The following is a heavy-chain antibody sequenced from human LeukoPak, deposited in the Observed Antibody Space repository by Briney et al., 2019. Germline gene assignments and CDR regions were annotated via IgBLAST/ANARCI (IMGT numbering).Heavy chain of an antibody. CDR3: ARGSSGWYSGDGDY. CDR1: GYTFTSYY. CDR2: INPNSGGT. J-gene: IGHJ4*02. Sequence: ASVKVSCKASGYTFTSYYMHWVRQAPGQGLEWMGWINPNSGGTNYAQKFQGRVTMTRDTSISTAYMELRSLRSDDTAVYYCARGSSGWYSGDGDYWGQGTLVTVSS. V-gene: IGHV1-2*02. D-gene: IGHD6-19*01.